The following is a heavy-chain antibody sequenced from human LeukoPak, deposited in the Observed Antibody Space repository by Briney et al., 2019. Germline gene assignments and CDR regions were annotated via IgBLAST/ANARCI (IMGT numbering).Heavy chain of an antibody. CDR3: ARGVSDSSGYYYGYYYYYMDV. CDR1: GVTFSSYG. V-gene: IGHV3-30*02. D-gene: IGHD3-22*01. Sequence: GGSLRPSCAASGVTFSSYGMHWVRQAPGKGLEWVAFIRYDGSNKYYADSVKGRFTISRDNSKNTLYLQMNSLRAEDTAVYYCARGVSDSSGYYYGYYYYYMDVWGKGTTVTISS. CDR2: IRYDGSNK. J-gene: IGHJ6*03.